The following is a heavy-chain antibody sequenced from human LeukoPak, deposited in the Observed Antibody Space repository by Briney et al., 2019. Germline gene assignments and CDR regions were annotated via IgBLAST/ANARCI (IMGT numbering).Heavy chain of an antibody. CDR2: ISYTGST. J-gene: IGHJ4*02. D-gene: IGHD3-10*01. V-gene: IGHV4-61*05. CDR3: ARTAKYYYGSETYCFFDY. CDR1: GGSISSSSYY. Sequence: SEPLSLTCTVSGGSISSSSYYWGWIRQPPGKGLEWIGYISYTGSTTYNSSLKSRDTISPDTSQNQFSLKLTSVTPADTAVYYCARTAKYYYGSETYCFFDYWGQGTLVTVSS.